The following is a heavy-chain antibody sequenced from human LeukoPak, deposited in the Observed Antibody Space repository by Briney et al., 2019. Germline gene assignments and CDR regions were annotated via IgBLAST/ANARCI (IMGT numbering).Heavy chain of an antibody. CDR1: GDSISDYY. V-gene: IGHV4-59*01. Sequence: SETLSLTCTVSGDSISDYYWSWIRQPPGKGLEWIGFIYYSGSTNYNPSLKSRVTISVDTSKNQFSLKLSSVTAADTAVYYCARDRGGVDSWGQGTLVTVSS. D-gene: IGHD3-10*01. CDR3: ARDRGGVDS. CDR2: IYYSGST. J-gene: IGHJ4*02.